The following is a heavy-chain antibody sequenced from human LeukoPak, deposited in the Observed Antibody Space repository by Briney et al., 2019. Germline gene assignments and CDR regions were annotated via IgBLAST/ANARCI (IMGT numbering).Heavy chain of an antibody. J-gene: IGHJ4*02. CDR3: ARDGTAAAGTDY. Sequence: GGSLRLSCAASGFTFSSYWMHWVRQAPGKGLVWVSRINSDGSSTSYADSVRGRFPISRDNAKNTLYLQMNSLRAEDTAVYYCARDGTAAAGTDYWGQGTLVTVSS. D-gene: IGHD6-13*01. CDR1: GFTFSSYW. V-gene: IGHV3-74*01. CDR2: INSDGSST.